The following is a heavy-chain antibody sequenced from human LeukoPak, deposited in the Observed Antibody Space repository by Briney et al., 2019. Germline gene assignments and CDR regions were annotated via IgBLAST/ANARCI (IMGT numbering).Heavy chain of an antibody. D-gene: IGHD4-23*01. V-gene: IGHV1-46*01. Sequence: ASVKFSCKASGYTFTSYYMHWVRQAPGQGLEWMGIINPSGGSTSYAQKFQGRVTMTRDMSTSTVYMELSSLRSEDTAVYYCARDNSVEDTAWWFDPWGQGTLVTVSS. J-gene: IGHJ5*02. CDR1: GYTFTSYY. CDR3: ARDNSVEDTAWWFDP. CDR2: INPSGGST.